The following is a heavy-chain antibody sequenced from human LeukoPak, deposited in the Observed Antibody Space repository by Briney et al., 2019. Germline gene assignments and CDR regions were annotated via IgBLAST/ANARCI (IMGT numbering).Heavy chain of an antibody. CDR2: INPNSGGT. CDR1: GYTFTGYY. CDR3: ATAVDTAMAKLDY. D-gene: IGHD5-18*01. Sequence: APVKVSCKASGYTFTGYYMHWVRQAPGQGLEWMGWINPNSGGTNYAQKFQGRVTMTRDTSISTAYMELSRLRSDDTAVYYCATAVDTAMAKLDYWGQGTLVTVSS. V-gene: IGHV1-2*02. J-gene: IGHJ4*02.